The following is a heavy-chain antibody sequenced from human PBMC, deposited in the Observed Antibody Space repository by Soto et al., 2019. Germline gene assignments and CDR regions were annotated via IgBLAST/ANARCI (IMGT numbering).Heavy chain of an antibody. J-gene: IGHJ6*02. CDR3: AASPENPNPLNYYYYGMDV. V-gene: IGHV1-58*01. CDR1: GFTFTSSA. Sequence: SVKVSCKASGFTFTSSAVQWVRQARGQRLEWIGWIVVGSGNTNYAQKFQERVTITRDMSTSTAYMELSSLRSEDTAVYYCAASPENPNPLNYYYYGMDVWGQGTTVTVSS. CDR2: IVVGSGNT.